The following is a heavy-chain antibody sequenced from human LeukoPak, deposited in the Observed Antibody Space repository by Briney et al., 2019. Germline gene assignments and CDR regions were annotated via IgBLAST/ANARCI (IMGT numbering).Heavy chain of an antibody. CDR2: IYYSGST. Sequence: KASETLSLTCTVSGGSISSSSYYWGWIRQPPGKGLAWIGSIYYSGSTYYNPSLKSRVTISVDTSKNQFSLKLSSVTAADTAVYYCARRLHGSWYSFYYYYGMDVWGQGTTVTVSS. V-gene: IGHV4-39*01. D-gene: IGHD6-13*01. CDR1: GGSISSSSYY. CDR3: ARRLHGSWYSFYYYYGMDV. J-gene: IGHJ6*02.